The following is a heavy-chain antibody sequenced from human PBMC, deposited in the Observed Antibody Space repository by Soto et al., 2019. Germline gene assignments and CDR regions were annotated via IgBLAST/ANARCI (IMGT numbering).Heavy chain of an antibody. CDR1: GFTVTSNY. CDR2: IYAGGST. D-gene: IGHD3-16*01. J-gene: IGHJ4*02. CDR3: ARGYVDGGNSLDY. V-gene: IGHV3-53*01. Sequence: EVQFVQSGGGLVQPGGSLRLSCAVSGFTVTSNYMSWVRQAPGKGLEWVSLIYAGGSTHYVDSVKGRFTISRDYSKHIWYLQMNSRRPNSTAVYYCARGYVDGGNSLDYWGQGTLVTVSS.